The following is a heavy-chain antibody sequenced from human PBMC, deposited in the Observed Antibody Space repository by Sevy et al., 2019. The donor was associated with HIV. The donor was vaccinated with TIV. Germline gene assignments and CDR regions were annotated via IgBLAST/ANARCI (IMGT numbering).Heavy chain of an antibody. CDR2: ISYDGSNK. J-gene: IGHJ6*02. Sequence: GGSLRLSCAASGFTFGSYAMDWVRQAPGKGLEWVAVISYDGSNKYYADSVKGRFTISRDNSKNTLYLQMNGLRAEDTAVYYCAREDFVFGNYYGMDVWGQGTTVTVSS. V-gene: IGHV3-30-3*01. CDR3: AREDFVFGNYYGMDV. CDR1: GFTFGSYA. D-gene: IGHD2-15*01.